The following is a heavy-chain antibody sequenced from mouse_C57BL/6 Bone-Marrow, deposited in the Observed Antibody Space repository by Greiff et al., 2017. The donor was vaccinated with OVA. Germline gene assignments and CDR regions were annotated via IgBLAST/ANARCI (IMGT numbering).Heavy chain of an antibody. J-gene: IGHJ2*01. CDR1: GYTFTSYW. CDR2: IDPSDSYT. CDR3: ARVTTVVAPNYCDY. D-gene: IGHD1-1*01. Sequence: QVQLQQPGAELVMPGASVKLSCKASGYTFTSYWMHWVKQRPGQGLEWIGEIDPSDSYTNYNQKFKGKSTLTVDKSSSTAYMQLSSLTSEDSAVYYCARVTTVVAPNYCDYWGQGTTLTVSS. V-gene: IGHV1-69*01.